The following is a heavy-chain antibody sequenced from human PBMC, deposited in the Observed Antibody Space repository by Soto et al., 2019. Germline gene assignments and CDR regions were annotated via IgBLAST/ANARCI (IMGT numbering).Heavy chain of an antibody. J-gene: IGHJ6*02. D-gene: IGHD1-7*01. CDR3: ARDMTGTTYYYCGMDV. V-gene: IGHV1-69*01. Sequence: QVQLVQSGAEVKKPGSSVKVSCKASVGTFSSYAISWVRQAPGQGLEWMGGIIPIFGTANYAQKFQGRVTITADESTSTAYMELSSLRSEDTAVYYCARDMTGTTYYYCGMDVWGQGPTVTVSS. CDR2: IIPIFGTA. CDR1: VGTFSSYA.